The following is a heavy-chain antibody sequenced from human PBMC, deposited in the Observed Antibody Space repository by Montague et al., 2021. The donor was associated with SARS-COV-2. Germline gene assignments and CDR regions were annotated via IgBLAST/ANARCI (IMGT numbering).Heavy chain of an antibody. CDR2: IYNSGNT. D-gene: IGHD1-14*01. V-gene: IGHV4-61*01. CDR1: GGSVNSGSYY. CDR3: ARDTEVEIPTDSYYDMDV. J-gene: IGHJ6*02. Sequence: SETLSLTCTVSGGSVNSGSYYWSWIRQPPGKRLEWIGRIYNSGNTNYNPSLKSRLTISVDTSKNQFSLNLRSVTAADTAVYYCARDTEVEIPTDSYYDMDVWGLGTTVTVSS.